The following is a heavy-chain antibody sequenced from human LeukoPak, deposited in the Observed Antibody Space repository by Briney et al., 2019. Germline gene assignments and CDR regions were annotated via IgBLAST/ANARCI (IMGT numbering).Heavy chain of an antibody. Sequence: GGSLRLSCAASGFTFSSNSMNWVRQAPGKGLEWVSYISSSSSTIYYADSVKGRFTISRDNTKNSLYLQMNSLRAEDTAAYYCARAYSSGWYNFDDYWGQGTLVTVSS. CDR3: ARAYSSGWYNFDDY. J-gene: IGHJ4*02. V-gene: IGHV3-48*04. CDR2: ISSSSSTI. CDR1: GFTFSSNS. D-gene: IGHD6-19*01.